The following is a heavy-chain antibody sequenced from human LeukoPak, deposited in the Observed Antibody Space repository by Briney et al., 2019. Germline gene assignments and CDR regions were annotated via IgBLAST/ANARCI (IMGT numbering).Heavy chain of an antibody. V-gene: IGHV3-23*01. CDR1: EFTFDNYA. D-gene: IGHD1-26*01. J-gene: IGHJ4*02. CDR3: AKGGPTGSNYFDF. CDR2: ISGSGYYS. Sequence: PGGSLRLSCAASEFTFDNYAMSRVRQAPGKGLEWVSVISGSGYYSYYADSVKGRFTVSRDNSKTTLYLQMNSLRADDTAVYYCAKGGPTGSNYFDFWGQGTLVTVSS.